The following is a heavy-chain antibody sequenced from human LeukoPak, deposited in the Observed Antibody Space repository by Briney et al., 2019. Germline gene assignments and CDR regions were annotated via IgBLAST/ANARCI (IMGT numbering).Heavy chain of an antibody. CDR3: AKDISSTSSTPFDP. J-gene: IGHJ5*02. Sequence: PGGSLRLSRAASGFTSGFTFSSFAMSWVRQAPGKGLEWVSAISGSGTATHYAASVRGRFTISRGNSKNTLYLEMNSLRAEDTAIYYCAKDISSTSSTPFDPWGQGTLVTVSA. D-gene: IGHD3-3*02. CDR2: ISGSGTAT. V-gene: IGHV3-23*01. CDR1: GFTFSSFA.